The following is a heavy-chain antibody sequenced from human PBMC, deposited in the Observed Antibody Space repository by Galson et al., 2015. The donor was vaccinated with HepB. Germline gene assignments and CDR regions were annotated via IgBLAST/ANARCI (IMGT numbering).Heavy chain of an antibody. Sequence: QSGAEVKKPGESLKISCKGSGYSFSTSWIGWVRQMPGKGLEWMGIIYPVDSETRYGPSFEGHVTISADKSISTAYRQWSSLKASDTAMYYCSSPPFSWGQGTLVTVS. CDR2: IYPVDSET. J-gene: IGHJ5*02. CDR3: SSPPFS. D-gene: IGHD3-16*01. CDR1: GYSFSTSW. V-gene: IGHV5-51*01.